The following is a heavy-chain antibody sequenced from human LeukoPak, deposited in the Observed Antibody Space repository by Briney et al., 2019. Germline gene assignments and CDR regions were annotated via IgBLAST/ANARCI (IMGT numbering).Heavy chain of an antibody. CDR1: GYTFNSYG. CDR2: ISAYNGNT. V-gene: IGHV1-18*01. J-gene: IGHJ4*02. D-gene: IGHD3-3*01. Sequence: ASVKVSCKASGYTFNSYGISWVRQAPGQGLEWMGWISAYNGNTNYAQKLQGRVTMTTDTSTSTAYMELRSLRSDDTAVYYCARVEVLRFLEWYGRDYWGQGTLVTVSS. CDR3: ARVEVLRFLEWYGRDY.